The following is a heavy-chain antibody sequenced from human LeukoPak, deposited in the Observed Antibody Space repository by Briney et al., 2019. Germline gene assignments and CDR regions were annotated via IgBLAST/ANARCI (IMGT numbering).Heavy chain of an antibody. CDR2: ISWNSGSI. D-gene: IGHD6-13*01. J-gene: IGHJ6*02. Sequence: GGSLRLSCAASGFTFSSYAMSWVRQAPGKGLEWVSGISWNSGSIGYADSVKGRFTISRDNAKNSLYLQMNSLRAEDTALYYCAKDAARMQQQLRVVDVWGQGTTVTVSS. CDR3: AKDAARMQQQLRVVDV. CDR1: GFTFSSYA. V-gene: IGHV3-9*01.